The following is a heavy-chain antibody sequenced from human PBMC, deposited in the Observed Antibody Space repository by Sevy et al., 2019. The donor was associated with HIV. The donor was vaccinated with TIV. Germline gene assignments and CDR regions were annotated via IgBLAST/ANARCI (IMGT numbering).Heavy chain of an antibody. CDR2: ICSGGST. Sequence: GGSLRLSCAASGFTVSSNYMSWVRQAPGKGLEWVSVICSGGSTYYADSVKGRFTISRHNSKNTLYLQMNSLRAEDTAVYYCARGTGYSSRGLFAFDIWGQGTMVTVSS. J-gene: IGHJ3*02. D-gene: IGHD6-13*01. V-gene: IGHV3-53*04. CDR1: GFTVSSNY. CDR3: ARGTGYSSRGLFAFDI.